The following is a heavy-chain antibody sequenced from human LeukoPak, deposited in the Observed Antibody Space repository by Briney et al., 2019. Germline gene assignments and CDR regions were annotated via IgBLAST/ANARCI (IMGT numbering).Heavy chain of an antibody. Sequence: ASVKVSCKASGYTFTGYYMHWVRQAPGQGLEWMGWINPNSGGTNYAQKFQGRVTMTWDTSIATVYMQLSRLTSDDTAVYYCARDWWGPDRTPAANWFDPWGQGTLVTVSS. V-gene: IGHV1-2*02. CDR2: INPNSGGT. CDR3: ARDWWGPDRTPAANWFDP. D-gene: IGHD2-21*02. CDR1: GYTFTGYY. J-gene: IGHJ5*02.